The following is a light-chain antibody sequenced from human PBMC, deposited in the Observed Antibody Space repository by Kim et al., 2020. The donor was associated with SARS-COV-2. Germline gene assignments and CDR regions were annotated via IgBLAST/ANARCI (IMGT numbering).Light chain of an antibody. V-gene: IGLV6-57*01. CDR3: QSYDSSNWV. CDR2: EDN. J-gene: IGLJ3*02. Sequence: GKTETISCTRSSGSIASNYVQWYQQRPGSSPTTVIYEDNQRPSGFPDRFSGSIDSSSNSASLTISGLKTEDEADYYCQSYDSSNWVFGGGTQLTVL. CDR1: SGSIASNY.